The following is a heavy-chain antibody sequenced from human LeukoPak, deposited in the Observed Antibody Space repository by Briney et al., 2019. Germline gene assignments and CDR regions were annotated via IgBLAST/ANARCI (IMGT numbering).Heavy chain of an antibody. J-gene: IGHJ4*02. CDR1: GFTVSSNY. D-gene: IGHD1-26*01. V-gene: IGHV3-53*01. CDR3: AKDSATGRSLSHFDY. Sequence: GGSLRLSCAASGFTVSSNYMSWVRQAPGKGLEWVSVIYSGGSTYYADSVKGRFTISRDNSKNTLYLQMNSLRAEDTAVYYCAKDSATGRSLSHFDYWGQGTLVTVSS. CDR2: IYSGGST.